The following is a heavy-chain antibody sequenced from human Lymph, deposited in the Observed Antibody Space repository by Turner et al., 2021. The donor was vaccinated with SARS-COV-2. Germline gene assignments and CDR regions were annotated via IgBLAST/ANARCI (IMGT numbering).Heavy chain of an antibody. CDR1: GYTFTGYY. CDR3: ARSRDLQSMVRGVDRFDY. J-gene: IGHJ4*02. Sequence: QVQLVQSGSEATKPGSSVTVACKASGYTFTGYYMHRVRQAPGQGLEWMGWINPNSGGTNYAQKFQGRVTMTRDTSISTAYMELSRLRSDDTAVYYCARSRDLQSMVRGVDRFDYWGQGTLVTVSS. V-gene: IGHV1-2*02. D-gene: IGHD3-10*01. CDR2: INPNSGGT.